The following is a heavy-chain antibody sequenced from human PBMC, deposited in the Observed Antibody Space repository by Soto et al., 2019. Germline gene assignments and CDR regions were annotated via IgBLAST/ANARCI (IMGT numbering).Heavy chain of an antibody. CDR3: ARGRKNSNWPNLDS. Sequence: QVQLVQSGSEVKEPGSSVKISCKTSEDTFSIYTLSWVRQAPGQGLVWMGRVLPFLDVTTYSQRFQGRVSITADRSTTTAYMERSSLTFEDTAVYYGARGRKNSNWPNLDSWGPGTLVTVSS. J-gene: IGHJ4*02. V-gene: IGHV1-69*02. CDR2: VLPFLDVT. CDR1: EDTFSIYT. D-gene: IGHD6-13*01.